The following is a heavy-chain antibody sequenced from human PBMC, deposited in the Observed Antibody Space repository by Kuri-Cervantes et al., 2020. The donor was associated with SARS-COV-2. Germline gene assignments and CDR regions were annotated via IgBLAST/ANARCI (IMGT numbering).Heavy chain of an antibody. Sequence: GESLKISCAASGLILSDHYMEWVRQAPGKGLEWVGRSRNKANSYTTEYAASAKGRFSISRDESKNLLYLQMNSLRTEDTAVYYCAKHRLSDSSSAGGMDVWGQGTTVTVSS. J-gene: IGHJ6*02. CDR3: AKHRLSDSSSAGGMDV. D-gene: IGHD6-6*01. CDR2: SRNKANSYTT. V-gene: IGHV3-72*01. CDR1: GLILSDHY.